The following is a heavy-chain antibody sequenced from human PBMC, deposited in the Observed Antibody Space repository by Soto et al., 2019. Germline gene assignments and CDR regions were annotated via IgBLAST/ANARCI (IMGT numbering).Heavy chain of an antibody. CDR3: AKGPVSSSGYNYFDS. V-gene: IGHV3-9*01. D-gene: IGHD6-25*01. CDR1: GFSFDDDD. Sequence: GGSLRLSCTASGFSFDDDDLHWVWQPPGKRPGRCFGIIYNSNKTGYMDSARRRIYISRDNKNNPLFLEMNCLRPEDTALYYCAKGPVSSSGYNYFDSWGQGTRVTVSS. J-gene: IGHJ4*02. CDR2: IIYNSNKT.